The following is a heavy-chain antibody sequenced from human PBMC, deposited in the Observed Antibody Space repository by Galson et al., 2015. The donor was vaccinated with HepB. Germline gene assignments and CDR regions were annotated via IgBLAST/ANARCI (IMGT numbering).Heavy chain of an antibody. CDR2: ISGSGGST. D-gene: IGHD6-6*01. CDR3: AKDPTYSSSSGSRFAYGMGV. Sequence: SLRLSCAASGFTFSSYAMSWVRQAPGKGLEWVSAISGSGGSTYYADSVKGRFTISRDNSKNTLYLQMNSLRAEDTAVYYCAKDPTYSSSSGSRFAYGMGVWGQGTTVTVSS. J-gene: IGHJ6*02. CDR1: GFTFSSYA. V-gene: IGHV3-23*01.